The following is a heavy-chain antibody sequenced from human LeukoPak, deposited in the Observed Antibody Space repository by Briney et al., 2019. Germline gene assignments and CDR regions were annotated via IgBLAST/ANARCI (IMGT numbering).Heavy chain of an antibody. CDR1: GFTVSSNY. CDR3: ARDFYDFWGGYWV. CDR2: IFRDGSR. J-gene: IGHJ4*02. V-gene: IGHV3-53*01. D-gene: IGHD3-3*01. Sequence: GGSLRLSCAVSGFTVSSNYMSWVRQAPGKGLQWVSTIFRDGSRYYEDSVRGRFSISRDDSKNILSLQMTDLRAEDTAVYYCARDFYDFWGGYWVWGQGTLVTVSS.